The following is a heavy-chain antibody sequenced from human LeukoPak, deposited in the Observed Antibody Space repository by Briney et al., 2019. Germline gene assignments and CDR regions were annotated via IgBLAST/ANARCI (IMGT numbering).Heavy chain of an antibody. CDR1: GYTLTSYD. CDR2: MNPNSGNT. V-gene: IGHV1-8*01. CDR3: ASPTYYYDSSGYSLEY. D-gene: IGHD3-22*01. Sequence: ASVKVSCKASGYTLTSYDINWVRQATGQGLEWMGWMNPNSGNTGYAQKFQGRVTMTRNTSISTAYMELSSLRSEDTAVYYCASPTYYYDSSGYSLEYWGQGTLVTVSS. J-gene: IGHJ4*02.